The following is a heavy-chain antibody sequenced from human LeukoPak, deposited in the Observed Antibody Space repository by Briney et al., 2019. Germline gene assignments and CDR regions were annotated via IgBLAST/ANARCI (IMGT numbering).Heavy chain of an antibody. D-gene: IGHD6-19*01. CDR2: INHSGST. Sequence: SETLSLTCAVYGGSFSGYYWSWIRQPPGKGLEWIGEINHSGSTNHNPSLKSRVTISVDTSKNQFSLKLSSVTAADTAVYYCARLETSSGSLSYFDYWGQGTLVTVSS. V-gene: IGHV4-34*01. CDR1: GGSFSGYY. CDR3: ARLETSSGSLSYFDY. J-gene: IGHJ4*02.